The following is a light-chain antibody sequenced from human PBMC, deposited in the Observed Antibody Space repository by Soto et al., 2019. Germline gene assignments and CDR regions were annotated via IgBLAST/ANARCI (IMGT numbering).Light chain of an antibody. Sequence: QSALTQPASVSGPPGQSIAISCTGTSSDVGGYSYVSWYQQQPGKAPKLVISDVSNRPSGVSDRFSGSKSGNTASLTISGLQTEDEADYYCASYTTSSTYVFGTGTRSPS. V-gene: IGLV2-14*01. J-gene: IGLJ1*01. CDR2: DVS. CDR3: ASYTTSSTYV. CDR1: SSDVGGYSY.